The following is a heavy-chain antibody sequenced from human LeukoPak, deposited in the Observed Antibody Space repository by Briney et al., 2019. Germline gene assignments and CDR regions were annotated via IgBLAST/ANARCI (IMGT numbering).Heavy chain of an antibody. CDR2: IYYRGST. Sequence: SETLSLTCTVSGGSISSYYWSWIRQPPGKGLEWIGYIYYRGSTKYNPSLKSRVTISVDKSKNQFSLKLSSVTAADTAVYYCARIFASGYSYGYLPHWFDPWGQGTLVTVSS. CDR3: ARIFASGYSYGYLPHWFDP. CDR1: GGSISSYY. J-gene: IGHJ5*02. V-gene: IGHV4-59*08. D-gene: IGHD5-18*01.